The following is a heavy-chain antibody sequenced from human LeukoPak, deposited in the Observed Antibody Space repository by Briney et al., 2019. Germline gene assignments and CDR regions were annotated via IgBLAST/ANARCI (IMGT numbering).Heavy chain of an antibody. CDR3: AKDMGTTPGGQLDY. D-gene: IGHD4-11*01. J-gene: IGHJ4*02. CDR2: ISWNSGSI. CDR1: GFTFDDYA. V-gene: IGHV3-9*01. Sequence: LRLSCAASGFTFDDYAMHWVRQAPGKGLEWVSGISWNSGSIGYADSVKGRFTISRDNAKNSLYLQMNSLRAEDTALYYCAKDMGTTPGGQLDYWGQGTLVTVSS.